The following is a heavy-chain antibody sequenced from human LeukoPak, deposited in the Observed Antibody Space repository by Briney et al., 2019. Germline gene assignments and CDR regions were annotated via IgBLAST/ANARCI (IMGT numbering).Heavy chain of an antibody. V-gene: IGHV4-39*07. J-gene: IGHJ4*02. Sequence: SETLSLTCTVSGGSISSSSYYWGWIRQPPGRGRGWIGSIYYSGSTYYNPFLKSGVTISVDTSKNQFSLKLSSVTAADTAVYYCARERAYYFDYWGQGTLVTVSS. CDR1: GGSISSSSYY. CDR2: IYYSGST. CDR3: ARERAYYFDY.